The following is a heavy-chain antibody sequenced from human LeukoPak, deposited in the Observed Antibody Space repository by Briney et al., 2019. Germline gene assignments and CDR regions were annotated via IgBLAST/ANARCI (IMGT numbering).Heavy chain of an antibody. Sequence: GGSLRLSCAASGFTFSSYDMSWVRQAPGKGLEWVSAISGSGGSTYYGDSVKGRFTISRDNAKNSLYLQMNSLRAEDTALYYCAKVRTQGSGSYFSPFDYWGQGTLVTVSS. V-gene: IGHV3-23*01. CDR2: ISGSGGST. CDR3: AKVRTQGSGSYFSPFDY. D-gene: IGHD1-26*01. CDR1: GFTFSSYD. J-gene: IGHJ4*02.